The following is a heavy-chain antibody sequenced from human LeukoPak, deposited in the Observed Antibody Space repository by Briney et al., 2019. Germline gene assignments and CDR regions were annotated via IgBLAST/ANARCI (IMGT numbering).Heavy chain of an antibody. J-gene: IGHJ1*01. CDR2: IWYDGGNK. CDR1: GFTFSSYG. V-gene: IGHV3-33*01. Sequence: PGGSLRLSCAASGFTFSSYGMHWVRQAPGKGLEWVAVIWYDGGNKYYADSVKGRSTVSRDNSKSTLYLQMNSLRGEDTAVYYCARDKAGNAEYFQHWGQGTLVTVSS. CDR3: ARDKAGNAEYFQH. D-gene: IGHD1-1*01.